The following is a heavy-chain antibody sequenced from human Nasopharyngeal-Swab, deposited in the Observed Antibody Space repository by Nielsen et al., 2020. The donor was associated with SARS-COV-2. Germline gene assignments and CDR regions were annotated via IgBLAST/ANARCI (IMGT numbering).Heavy chain of an antibody. V-gene: IGHV3-30*03. J-gene: IGHJ4*02. D-gene: IGHD3-22*01. CDR2: ISYDGSNK. Sequence: LSLTCAASGFTFSSYGMHWVRQAPGKGLEWVAVISYDGSNKYYADSVKGRFTISRDNSKNTLYLQMNSLRAEDTAVYYCARDYDSSGFDYWGQGTLVTVSS. CDR3: ARDYDSSGFDY. CDR1: GFTFSSYG.